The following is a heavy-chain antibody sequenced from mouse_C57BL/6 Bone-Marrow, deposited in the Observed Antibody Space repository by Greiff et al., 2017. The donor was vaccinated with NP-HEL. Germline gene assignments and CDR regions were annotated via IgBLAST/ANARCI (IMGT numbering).Heavy chain of an antibody. D-gene: IGHD2-5*01. CDR1: GFTVSSYG. CDR3: ARHYYSNYFDY. CDR2: ISSGGSYT. J-gene: IGHJ2*01. Sequence: EVKLVESGGDLVKPGGSLKLSCAASGFTVSSYGMSWVRQTPDKRLEWVATISSGGSYTYYPDSVKGRFTISRDNAKNTLYLQMSSLKSEDTAMYYCARHYYSNYFDYWGQGTTLTVSS. V-gene: IGHV5-6*01.